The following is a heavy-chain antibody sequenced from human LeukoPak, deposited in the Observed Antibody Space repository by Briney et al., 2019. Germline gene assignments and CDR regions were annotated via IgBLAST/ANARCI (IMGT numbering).Heavy chain of an antibody. D-gene: IGHD4-23*01. Sequence: GGSLRLSCAASGFTFSNYWMHWVRQAPGKGLVWVSRVYTDGSSPSYADSVRGRFTISRDNAKNTLFLQMNSLRAEDTAVYYCGRSVGAIDYWGQGTLVTVSS. V-gene: IGHV3-74*01. J-gene: IGHJ4*02. CDR2: VYTDGSSP. CDR1: GFTFSNYW. CDR3: GRSVGAIDY.